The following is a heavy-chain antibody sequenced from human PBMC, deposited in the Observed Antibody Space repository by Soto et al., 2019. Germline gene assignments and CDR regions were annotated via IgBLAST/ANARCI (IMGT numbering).Heavy chain of an antibody. CDR1: GGTFSSYR. J-gene: IGHJ6*02. D-gene: IGHD3-10*01. CDR3: ARDLPSLEVRSYGMDV. Sequence: GGSVKVSCKVSGGTFSSYRFSWVRQAPGQGLEWMGGITPVFGTPDYAQKFQGRVTVTADRSTNTAYMELSRLTSEDTAVYYCARDLPSLEVRSYGMDVWGQGTTVTVSS. CDR2: ITPVFGTP. V-gene: IGHV1-69*06.